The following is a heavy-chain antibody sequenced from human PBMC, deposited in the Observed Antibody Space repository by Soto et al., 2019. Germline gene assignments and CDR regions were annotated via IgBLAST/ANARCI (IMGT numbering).Heavy chain of an antibody. CDR2: IIPIFGTA. CDR1: GGTFSSYA. D-gene: IGHD5-12*01. CDR3: ARGVEMATIVTFDY. J-gene: IGHJ4*02. V-gene: IGHV1-69*13. Sequence: PSVTVSCKASGGTFSSYAISWVRQAPGQGLEWMGGIIPIFGTANYAQKFQGRATITADESTSTAYMELSSLRSEDTAVYYCARGVEMATIVTFDYWGQGTLVTVSS.